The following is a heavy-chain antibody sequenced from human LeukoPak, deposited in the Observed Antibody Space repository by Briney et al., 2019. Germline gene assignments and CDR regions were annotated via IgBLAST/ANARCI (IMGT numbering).Heavy chain of an antibody. J-gene: IGHJ3*02. D-gene: IGHD6-6*01. Sequence: SETLSLTCTVSGGSISSSNYYWSWIRQPPGKGLEWIGYIYHSGSTYYNPSLKSRVTISVDRSKNQFSLKLSSVTAADTAVYYCARDLVAARPYAFDIWGQGTMVTVSS. CDR1: GGSISSSNYY. V-gene: IGHV4-30-2*01. CDR2: IYHSGST. CDR3: ARDLVAARPYAFDI.